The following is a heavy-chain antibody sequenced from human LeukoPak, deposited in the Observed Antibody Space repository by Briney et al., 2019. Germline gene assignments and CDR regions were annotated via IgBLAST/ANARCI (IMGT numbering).Heavy chain of an antibody. CDR2: INPNSGGT. D-gene: IGHD6-19*01. V-gene: IGHV1-2*02. Sequence: GASVKVSCTASGYTFTGYYMHWVRQAPGQGLEWMGWINPNSGGTNYAQKFQGRVTMTRDTSISTTYMELSRLRSDDTAVYYCARVGIAVAGADYWGQGTLVTVSS. CDR3: ARVGIAVAGADY. J-gene: IGHJ4*02. CDR1: GYTFTGYY.